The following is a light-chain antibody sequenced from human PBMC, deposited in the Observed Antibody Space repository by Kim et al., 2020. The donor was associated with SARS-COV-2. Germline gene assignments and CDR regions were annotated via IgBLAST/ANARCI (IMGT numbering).Light chain of an antibody. CDR3: QSADSSGTPNWV. V-gene: IGLV3-25*03. J-gene: IGLJ3*02. CDR1: ELPKQY. Sequence: PGQTARITCSGDELPKQYAYWYQQRPGQAPVLLIFKDTERPSGIPERFSGFSSGTTVTLTISGVQAEDEADYYCQSADSSGTPNWVFGGGTKVTVL. CDR2: KDT.